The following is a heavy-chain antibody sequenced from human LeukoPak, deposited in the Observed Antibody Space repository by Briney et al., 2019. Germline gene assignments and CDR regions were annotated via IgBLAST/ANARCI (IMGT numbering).Heavy chain of an antibody. CDR1: GYSISSGYY. Sequence: KPSETLSLTCAVSGYSISSGYYWGWIRQPPGKGLEWIGSIYHSGSTYYNPSLMSRVTISVDTSKNQFSLKLSSVTAADTAVYYCARLSSNYDSSGPIDYWGQGTLVTVSS. V-gene: IGHV4-38-2*01. D-gene: IGHD3-22*01. CDR2: IYHSGST. J-gene: IGHJ4*02. CDR3: ARLSSNYDSSGPIDY.